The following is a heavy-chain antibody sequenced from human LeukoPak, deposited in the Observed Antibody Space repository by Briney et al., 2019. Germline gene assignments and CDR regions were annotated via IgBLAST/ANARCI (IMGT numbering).Heavy chain of an antibody. J-gene: IGHJ4*02. V-gene: IGHV3-21*01. D-gene: IGHD1-26*01. CDR2: ISSSSGSI. CDR3: AKDSKIVGATYYYFDY. Sequence: PGGSLRLSCAASGFTFSSYSMNWVRQAPGKGLEWVSSISSSSGSIYYADSVKGRFTISRDNSKNTLYLQMNSLRAEDTAVYYCAKDSKIVGATYYYFDYWGQGTLVTVSS. CDR1: GFTFSSYS.